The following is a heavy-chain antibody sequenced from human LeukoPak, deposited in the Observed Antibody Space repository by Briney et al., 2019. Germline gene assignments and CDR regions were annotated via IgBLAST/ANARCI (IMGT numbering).Heavy chain of an antibody. J-gene: IGHJ6*03. CDR2: IYYSGST. CDR1: GGSISSRSYY. CDR3: ARPGRAVTASGYYYYMDV. D-gene: IGHD4-11*01. Sequence: KPSETLSLTCTVSGGSISSRSYYWGWIRQPPGKGLEWIGSIYYSGSTYYNPSLKSRVTISVDTSKNQFSLKLSSVTAADTAVYYCARPGRAVTASGYYYYMDVWGKGTTVTVSS. V-gene: IGHV4-39*01.